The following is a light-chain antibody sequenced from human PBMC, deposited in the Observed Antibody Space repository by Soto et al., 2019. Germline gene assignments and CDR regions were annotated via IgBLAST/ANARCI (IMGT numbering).Light chain of an antibody. J-gene: IGKJ5*01. V-gene: IGKV3-11*01. Sequence: EIVLTQSPATLSLSPGARATLSCRASQSVSSYLAWYQQKPCQAPRLLIYDASNRATGIPARFSGSGSGTDFTLTSSSLEPEDFAVYYCQQRSNWPRTFGQGTRLEIK. CDR3: QQRSNWPRT. CDR2: DAS. CDR1: QSVSSY.